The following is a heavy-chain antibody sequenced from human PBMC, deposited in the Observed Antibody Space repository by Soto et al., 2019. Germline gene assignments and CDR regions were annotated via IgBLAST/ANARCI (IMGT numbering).Heavy chain of an antibody. J-gene: IGHJ2*01. CDR3: ATSSVSRLLNHWYFDL. CDR1: GGSISSSDYY. V-gene: IGHV4-39*01. D-gene: IGHD6-6*01. Sequence: PSETLSLTCTVSGGSISSSDYYWGWVRQPPGKGLEWIGSISFGVTTYYNPSLKSRLTMSIDTSTNQFSLQLSSVTAADTAVYYCATSSVSRLLNHWYFDLWGRGTLVT. CDR2: ISFGVTT.